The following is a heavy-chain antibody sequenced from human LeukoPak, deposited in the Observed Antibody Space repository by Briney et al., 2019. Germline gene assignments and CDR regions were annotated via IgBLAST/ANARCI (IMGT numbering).Heavy chain of an antibody. D-gene: IGHD3-3*01. V-gene: IGHV3-7*01. CDR2: IKQDGSEK. J-gene: IGHJ4*02. CDR1: GFTFSSYW. CDR3: ARINFYDFWTADY. Sequence: PGGSLRLSCAASGFTFSSYWITWVRQAPGKGLEWVANIKQDGSEKYYVGSVKGRFTISRGNAKNSLYVQINNLRAEDTAVYYCARINFYDFWTADYWGQGTLVTVSS.